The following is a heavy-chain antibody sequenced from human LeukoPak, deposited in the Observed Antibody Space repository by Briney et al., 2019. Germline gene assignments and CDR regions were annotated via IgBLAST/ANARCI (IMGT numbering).Heavy chain of an antibody. CDR1: GFSIRSYE. V-gene: IGHV3-48*03. CDR2: ISSSGSTI. CDR3: ARVELAPFYYHMDV. J-gene: IGHJ6*03. Sequence: QSGESLRLSCAATGFSIRSYEMNWARQAPGKGLEWVSYISSSGSTIYYADSVKGRFTISRDNAKNSLYLQMNSLRAEDTAVYYCARVELAPFYYHMDVWGKGTTVTVSS. D-gene: IGHD1-7*01.